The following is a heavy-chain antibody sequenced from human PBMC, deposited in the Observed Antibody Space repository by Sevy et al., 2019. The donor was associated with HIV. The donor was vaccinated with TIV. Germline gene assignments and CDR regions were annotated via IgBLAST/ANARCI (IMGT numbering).Heavy chain of an antibody. V-gene: IGHV1-8*01. Sequence: ASVKVSSKASGYTFTSYDINWLRQATGQGLEWMGWMNPNSGNTGYAQKFQGRVTMTRNTSISTAYMELSSLRSEDTAVYYCVNRRSSSSWTGDYWGQGTLVTVSS. CDR2: MNPNSGNT. J-gene: IGHJ4*02. D-gene: IGHD6-13*01. CDR3: VNRRSSSSWTGDY. CDR1: GYTFTSYD.